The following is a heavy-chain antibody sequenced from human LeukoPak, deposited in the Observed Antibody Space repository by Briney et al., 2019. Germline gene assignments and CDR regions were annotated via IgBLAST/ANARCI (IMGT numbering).Heavy chain of an antibody. CDR3: ARDTRTLHFSQWFDP. J-gene: IGHJ5*02. CDR1: GGSISSGSYY. D-gene: IGHD1-7*01. CDR2: IYTSGST. V-gene: IGHV4-61*02. Sequence: SETLTLTCTVSGGSISSGSYYWSWIRQPAGKGLDWIVRIYTSGSTNYNPSLKSRVTISVDTSKNQLSLKLSSVTAADTAVYYCARDTRTLHFSQWFDPWGQGTLVTVSS.